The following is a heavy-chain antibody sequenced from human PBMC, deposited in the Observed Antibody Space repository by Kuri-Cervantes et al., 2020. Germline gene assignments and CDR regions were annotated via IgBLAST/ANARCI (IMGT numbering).Heavy chain of an antibody. J-gene: IGHJ3*02. CDR2: ISYDGSNK. Sequence: LSLTCAASGFTFSSYAMHWVRQAPGKGLEWVAVISYDGSNKYYADSVKGRFTISRDNSKNTLYLQMNSLRAEDTAVCYCARDQTTVTTMASKSDAFDIWGQGTMVTVSS. CDR3: ARDQTTVTTMASKSDAFDI. CDR1: GFTFSSYA. D-gene: IGHD4-17*01. V-gene: IGHV3-30*01.